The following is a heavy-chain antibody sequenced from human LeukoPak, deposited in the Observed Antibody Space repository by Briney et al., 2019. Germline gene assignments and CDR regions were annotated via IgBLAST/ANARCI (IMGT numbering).Heavy chain of an antibody. CDR3: VRDWDHFDFDS. V-gene: IGHV3-74*01. J-gene: IGHJ5*01. CDR1: GFTFSNYW. D-gene: IGHD1-26*01. CDR2: INPAGNYG. Sequence: GGSLRLSCAASGFTFSNYWIHWVRQAPGKGLVWVSRINPAGNYGNYADSVKGRFTISRDNAKNTVYLQMNSLRAEDTALFYCVRDWDHFDFDSWGQGTLVTVSS.